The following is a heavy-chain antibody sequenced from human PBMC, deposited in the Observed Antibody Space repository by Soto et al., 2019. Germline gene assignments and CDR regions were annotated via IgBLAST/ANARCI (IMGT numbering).Heavy chain of an antibody. J-gene: IGHJ6*02. D-gene: IGHD2-2*01. CDR1: GFTFSSYW. V-gene: IGHV3-7*04. CDR3: ARDRGSSTSCYGCYYYGMDV. CDR2: IKQDGSEK. Sequence: GSLRLSCAASGFTFSSYWMSWVRQAPGKGLEWVANIKQDGSEKYYVDSVKGRFTISRDNAKNSLYLQMNSLRAEDTAVYYCARDRGSSTSCYGCYYYGMDVWGQGT.